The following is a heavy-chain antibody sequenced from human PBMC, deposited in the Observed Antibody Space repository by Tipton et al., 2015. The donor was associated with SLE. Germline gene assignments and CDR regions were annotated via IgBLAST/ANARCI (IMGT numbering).Heavy chain of an antibody. D-gene: IGHD2-2*01. CDR1: GFSISSGYY. CDR3: ARLRTQLLSYYFDY. V-gene: IGHV4-38-2*02. Sequence: TLSLTCTVSGFSISSGYYWGWIRQPPGKGLEWIGNIYHRGSTYYNPSLKTRLAISVDTSKNQFSLNLTSATAADTAIYYCARLRTQLLSYYFDYWGQGALVTVSS. CDR2: IYHRGST. J-gene: IGHJ4*02.